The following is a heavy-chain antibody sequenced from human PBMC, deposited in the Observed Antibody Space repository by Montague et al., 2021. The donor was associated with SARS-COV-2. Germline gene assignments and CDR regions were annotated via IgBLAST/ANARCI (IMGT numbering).Heavy chain of an antibody. CDR1: GGSISSSSYY. J-gene: IGHJ6*02. CDR3: ARVGRQQLVRLSGMDV. V-gene: IGHV4-39*07. Sequence: SETLSLTCTVPGGSISSSSYYWGWIRQPPGKGLEWIGSIYYGGSTXYNPSLKSRVTISVDTSKNQFSLKLSSVTAADTAVYYCARVGRQQLVRLSGMDVWGQGTTVTVSS. CDR2: IYYGGST. D-gene: IGHD6-13*01.